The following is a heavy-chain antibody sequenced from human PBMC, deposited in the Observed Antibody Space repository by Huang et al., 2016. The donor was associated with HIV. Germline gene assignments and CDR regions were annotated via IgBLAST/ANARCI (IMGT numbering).Heavy chain of an antibody. V-gene: IGHV4-30-4*08. J-gene: IGHJ4*02. CDR1: GDSIRSGGYY. CDR2: SYYSGSS. CDR3: ARAPATHSVFFY. D-gene: IGHD3-3*01. Sequence: QVQLQESGPGLVKPSQTLSLTCTVSGDSIRSGGYYWTWIRQSPAKGLEGIGYSYYSGSSDYNPSLKSRGSISIDAFKNRVSLKLKAVTVADTAVYYCARAPATHSVFFYWGQGTLVTVSA.